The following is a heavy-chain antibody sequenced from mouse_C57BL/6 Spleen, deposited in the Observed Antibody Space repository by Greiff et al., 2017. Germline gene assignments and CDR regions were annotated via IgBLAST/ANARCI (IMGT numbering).Heavy chain of an antibody. CDR2: IDPSDSET. CDR3: RREDYYGSYFAG. CDR1: GYTFTSYW. V-gene: IGHV1-52*01. Sequence: QVQLQQPGAELVRPGSSVKLSCKASGYTFTSYWMHWVKQRPIQGLEWIGNIDPSDSETHYNQKFKDKATLTVDKSSSTAYMQRSSMTSEDSAVYYGRREDYYGSYFAGWGQGTLVTVSA. J-gene: IGHJ3*01. D-gene: IGHD1-1*01.